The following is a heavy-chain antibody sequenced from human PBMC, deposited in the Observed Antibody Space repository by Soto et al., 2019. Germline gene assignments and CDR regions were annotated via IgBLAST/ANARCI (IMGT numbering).Heavy chain of an antibody. Sequence: ESLNISCAASGFTFSLYAMHWVRQAPGKGLEWIGEINHSGSTNYNPSLKSRVTISVDTSKNQFSLKLSSVTAADTAVYYCARNKSDIVATDDAFDIWGQGTMVT. V-gene: IGHV4-34*01. D-gene: IGHD5-12*01. J-gene: IGHJ3*02. CDR1: GFTFSLYA. CDR3: ARNKSDIVATDDAFDI. CDR2: INHSGST.